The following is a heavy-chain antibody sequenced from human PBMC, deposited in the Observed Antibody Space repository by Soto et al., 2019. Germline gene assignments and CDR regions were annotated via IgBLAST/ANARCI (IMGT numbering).Heavy chain of an antibody. J-gene: IGHJ3*02. D-gene: IGHD3-22*01. CDR2: IYFRGNT. Sequence: QVQLQESGPGLVKPSQTLSLTCSVSGDSISRIDYYWTWIRQHPEKGLEWIGNIYFRGNTYHSPSLESRLNISVDTSKNQFSLKLTSVTAADTAVYYCEKEGGSYDSGGYLIRGAFDIWGKGTMVTVSS. CDR3: EKEGGSYDSGGYLIRGAFDI. V-gene: IGHV4-31*03. CDR1: GDSISRIDYY.